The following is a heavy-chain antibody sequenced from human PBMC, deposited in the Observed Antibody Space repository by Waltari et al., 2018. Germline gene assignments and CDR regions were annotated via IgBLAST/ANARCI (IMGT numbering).Heavy chain of an antibody. CDR2: IYPGDSCT. CDR3: ARQTMTLLTLDAFEI. J-gene: IGHJ3*02. D-gene: IGHD2-21*02. CDR1: GYSFTSYW. Sequence: EVQLVQSGAEVKKPGESLKISCKGSGYSFTSYWIGWVRQMPGKGLEWRGTIYPGDSCTSYSPSFQGQVTISADKSISTAYLQWSSLKASDTAMYYCARQTMTLLTLDAFEIWGQGTMVTVSS. V-gene: IGHV5-51*01.